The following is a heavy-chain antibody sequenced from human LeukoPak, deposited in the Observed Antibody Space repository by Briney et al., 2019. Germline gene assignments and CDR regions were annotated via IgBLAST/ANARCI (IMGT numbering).Heavy chain of an antibody. CDR3: ARVDVRYYGSGSPEPLFDY. CDR1: GGSISSYY. CDR2: IYNSGST. Sequence: SETLSLTCTVSGGSISSYYWSWIRQPPGKGLEWIGYIYNSGSTNYNPSLKSRVTISVDTSKNQFSLKLSSVTAADTAVYYCARVDVRYYGSGSPEPLFDYWGQGTLVTVSS. V-gene: IGHV4-59*01. J-gene: IGHJ4*02. D-gene: IGHD3-10*01.